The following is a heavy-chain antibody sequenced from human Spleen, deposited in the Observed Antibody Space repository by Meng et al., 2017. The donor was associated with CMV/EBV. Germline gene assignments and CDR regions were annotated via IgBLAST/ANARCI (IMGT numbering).Heavy chain of an antibody. J-gene: IGHJ6*02. CDR3: SRQDYYSYGMDV. V-gene: IGHV4-39*07. CDR2: IYFSGST. CDR1: GGSVSSGSYY. Sequence: SETLSLTCTVSGGSVSSGSYYWSWIRQPPGKGLEWIGNIYFSGSTYYNPSLKSRVTISVDTSNNQFSLKVRSVTAADTAMYYCSRQDYYSYGMDVWGQGTTVTVSS.